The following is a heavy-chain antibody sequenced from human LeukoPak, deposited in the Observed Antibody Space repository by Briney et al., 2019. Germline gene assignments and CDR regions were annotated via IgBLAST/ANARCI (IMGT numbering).Heavy chain of an antibody. CDR3: ARDSALSAYSSSAFDI. Sequence: TPSETLSLTCTVSGGSISNYYWSWIRQPPGKGLEWIGYIYNSGSTNYNPSLKSRVTMSVDTSKNQFSLKLSSVTAADTAVYYCARDSALSAYSSSAFDIWGQGTMVTVSS. CDR2: IYNSGST. V-gene: IGHV4-59*12. D-gene: IGHD6-6*01. CDR1: GGSISNYY. J-gene: IGHJ3*02.